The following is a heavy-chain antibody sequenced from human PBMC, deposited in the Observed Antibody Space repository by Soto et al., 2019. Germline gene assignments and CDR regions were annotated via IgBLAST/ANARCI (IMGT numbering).Heavy chain of an antibody. CDR1: GFTFRNYG. CDR3: AKVVIYGYGSTSDVEY. J-gene: IGHJ4*02. CDR2: ISYDGSDQ. V-gene: IGHV3-30*18. Sequence: QVQLVESGGGVVQPGSSLRLSCAVSGFTFRNYGMHWVRQAPGKGLEWVALISYDGSDQYYGESVKGRFTISRDSSKNTLYLDVSSLRLEVTAVYYCAKVVIYGYGSTSDVEYWRQGTMVTVSS. D-gene: IGHD3-10*01.